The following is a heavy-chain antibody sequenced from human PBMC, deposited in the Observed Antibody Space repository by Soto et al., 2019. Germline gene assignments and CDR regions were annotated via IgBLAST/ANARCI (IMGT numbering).Heavy chain of an antibody. CDR2: IYHSGST. CDR3: ARGFPLWFDP. V-gene: IGHV4-30-2*01. J-gene: IGHJ5*02. CDR1: GGSLSSGGYS. Sequence: ASETLSLTCAVSGGSLSSGGYSWSWIRQPPGKGLEWIGYIYHSGSTYYNPSLKSRVTISVDRSKNQFSLKLSSVTAADTAVYYCARGFPLWFDPWGQGTLVTVSS. D-gene: IGHD3-3*01.